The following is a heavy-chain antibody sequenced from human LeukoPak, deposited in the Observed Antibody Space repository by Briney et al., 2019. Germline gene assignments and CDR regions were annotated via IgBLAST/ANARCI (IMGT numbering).Heavy chain of an antibody. J-gene: IGHJ4*02. CDR3: AKGMGLFDY. V-gene: IGHV3-9*01. CDR2: ISWNSGSI. CDR1: GFTFDDYA. D-gene: IGHD1-26*01. Sequence: GGSLRLSCAASGFTFDDYAMPWVRQAPGKGLEWVSGISWNSGSIGYADSVKGRFTISRDNAKNSLYLQMNSLRAEGTALYYCAKGMGLFDYWGQGTLVTVSS.